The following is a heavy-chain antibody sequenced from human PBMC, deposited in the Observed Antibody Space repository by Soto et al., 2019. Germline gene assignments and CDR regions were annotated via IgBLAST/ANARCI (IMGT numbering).Heavy chain of an antibody. CDR1: GFTSSNAW. V-gene: IGHV3-15*01. CDR3: TTGYYYYYGMDV. J-gene: IGHJ6*02. CDR2: IKSKTDGGTT. Sequence: SLRLSCAASGFTSSNAWMSWVRQAPGKGLEWVGRIKSKTDGGTTDYAAPVKGRFTISRDDSKNTLYLQMNSLKTEDTAVYYCTTGYYYYYGMDVWGQGTTVTVSS.